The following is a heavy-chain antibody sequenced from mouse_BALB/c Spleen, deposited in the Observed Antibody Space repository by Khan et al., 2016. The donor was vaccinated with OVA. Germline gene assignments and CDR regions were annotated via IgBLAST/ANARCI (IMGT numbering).Heavy chain of an antibody. Sequence: EVQLQQSGPEVIKPGASVKLSCKTSGYTFTSYVMHWVKQKPGQGLEWIGYIYPFNAATHYNEKFNGKVTLTSDKSSSTAYMELSSLTSEDSAVEYCGPVGTYYVSFVYWGQGTLVTVSA. J-gene: IGHJ3*01. CDR1: GYTFTSYV. D-gene: IGHD1-1*01. V-gene: IGHV1S136*01. CDR3: GPVGTYYVSFVY. CDR2: IYPFNAAT.